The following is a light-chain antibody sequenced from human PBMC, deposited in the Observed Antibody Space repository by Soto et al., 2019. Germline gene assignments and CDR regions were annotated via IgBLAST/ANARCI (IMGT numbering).Light chain of an antibody. J-gene: IGLJ7*01. CDR1: SSNIGSNT. CDR2: SNN. V-gene: IGLV1-44*01. CDR3: AAWDDSLNGSAV. Sequence: QSVLTQPPSASGTPGHRVTISCSGSSSNIGSNTVNWYQQLPGTAPKLLIYSNNQRPSGVPDRFSGSKSGTSASLAISGLQSEDEGDYYCAAWDDSLNGSAVFGGGTQLTVL.